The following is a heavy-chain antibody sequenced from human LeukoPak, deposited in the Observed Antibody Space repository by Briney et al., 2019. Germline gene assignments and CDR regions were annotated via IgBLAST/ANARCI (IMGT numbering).Heavy chain of an antibody. D-gene: IGHD6-13*01. V-gene: IGHV3-53*01. CDR3: ASAIGSTCYEFDY. Sequence: PGESLRLSCAASVYTVDNNYMSWVRKAPWRGLEWVSVTYSGGYTYYAGSVKGRFTISRDNSKNTLYLQMNSLRAEDTAVYYCASAIGSTCYEFDYWGQGTLVTVSS. CDR2: TYSGGYT. J-gene: IGHJ4*02. CDR1: VYTVDNNY.